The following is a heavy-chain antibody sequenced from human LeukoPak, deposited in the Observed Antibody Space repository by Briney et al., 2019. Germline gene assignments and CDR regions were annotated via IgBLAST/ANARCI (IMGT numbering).Heavy chain of an antibody. CDR3: ARQKPGNYAFDI. CDR2: IYSSGST. D-gene: IGHD2-21*01. Sequence: SETLSLTCTVSTGSISSYYCSWIRQPAGKGLEYIGRIYSSGSTNYKPSLKSRVTISVDTSKNQLSLKLSSVTAADTAVYYCARQKPGNYAFDIWGQGTMVTVSS. V-gene: IGHV4-4*07. J-gene: IGHJ3*02. CDR1: TGSISSYY.